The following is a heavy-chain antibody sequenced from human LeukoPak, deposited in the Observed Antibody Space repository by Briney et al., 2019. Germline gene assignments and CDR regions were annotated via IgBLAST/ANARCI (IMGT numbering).Heavy chain of an antibody. CDR3: ARDSRENYYGWHPRGY. J-gene: IGHJ4*02. D-gene: IGHD1-26*01. Sequence: GGSLRLSCAASGFTFSSHWMNWVRQAPGEGLEWVANIKQDGSEKYYVDSVKGRFTISRNNAKNSLYLQMNSLRAEDTAVYYCARDSRENYYGWHPRGYWGQGTLVTVSS. CDR1: GFTFSSHW. CDR2: IKQDGSEK. V-gene: IGHV3-7*01.